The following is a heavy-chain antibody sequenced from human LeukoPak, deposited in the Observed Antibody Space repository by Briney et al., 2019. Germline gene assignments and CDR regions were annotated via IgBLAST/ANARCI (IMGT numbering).Heavy chain of an antibody. D-gene: IGHD4-17*01. CDR1: GFTFSSYG. CDR3: AKEYVTTVQPGSYYYYYMDV. CDR2: IRYDGSNE. J-gene: IGHJ6*03. Sequence: QPGGSLRLSCAASGFTFSSYGMHWVRQAPGKGLEWVSFIRYDGSNEYYADSVRGRFTISRDNSRNTLYLQMNSLRAEDTAVYYCAKEYVTTVQPGSYYYYYMDVWGKGTTVTISS. V-gene: IGHV3-30*02.